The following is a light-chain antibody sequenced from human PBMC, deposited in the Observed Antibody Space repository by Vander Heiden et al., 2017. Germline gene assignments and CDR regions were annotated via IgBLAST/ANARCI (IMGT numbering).Light chain of an antibody. CDR1: QSLLHSNGYNY. V-gene: IGKV2-28*01. CDR3: KQPLQPPWT. CDR2: LGS. J-gene: IGKJ1*01. Sequence: DNGKTQSQLVLTVNRGEPAYVSCRSSQSLLHSNGYNYLDWYLQKPGQSPQLLIHLGSNRASGVPARFSCSGYSTDFTLKISTVEPEDVAVYYCKQPLQPPWTFGQGTKVEIK.